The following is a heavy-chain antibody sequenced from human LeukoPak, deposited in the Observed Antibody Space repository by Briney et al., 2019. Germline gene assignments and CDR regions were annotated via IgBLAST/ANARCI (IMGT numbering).Heavy chain of an antibody. J-gene: IGHJ5*02. D-gene: IGHD6-19*01. CDR1: GGSISSYY. Sequence: PSETLSLTCTVSGGSISSYYWSWIRQPPGKGLEWIGYIHYSGSANYNPSLKSRVTISVDTSKNQFSLKLSSVTAADTAVYYCARLIAVAGFWFDPWGQGTLVTVSS. CDR2: IHYSGSA. CDR3: ARLIAVAGFWFDP. V-gene: IGHV4-59*08.